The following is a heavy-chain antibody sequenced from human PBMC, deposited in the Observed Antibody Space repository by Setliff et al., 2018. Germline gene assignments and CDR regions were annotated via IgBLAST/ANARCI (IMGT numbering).Heavy chain of an antibody. J-gene: IGHJ4*02. CDR1: GFTFSSYW. CDR3: AGDPPRSDWRLDS. Sequence: GGSLRLSCAASGFTFSSYWMSWVRQAPGKGLEWVANIKQDGSDKYYVDSVKGRFTISRDNSKNTVYLEMNNLRADDTAVYYCAGDPPRSDWRLDSWGQGTLVTVSS. D-gene: IGHD1-26*01. CDR2: IKQDGSDK. V-gene: IGHV3-7*01.